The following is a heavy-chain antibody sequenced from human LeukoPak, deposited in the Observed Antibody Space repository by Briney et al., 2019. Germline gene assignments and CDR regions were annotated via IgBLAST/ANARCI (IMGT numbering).Heavy chain of an antibody. CDR2: IYHSGST. Sequence: SETLSLTCAVSGYSISSGYYWGWIRQPPGKGLEWIGSIYHSGSTYYNPSLKSRVTISVDTSKNQFSLKLSSVTAADTAVYYCARGNGWVCSSTSCYNWFDPWGQGTLVTVSS. J-gene: IGHJ5*02. CDR3: ARGNGWVCSSTSCYNWFDP. CDR1: GYSISSGYY. D-gene: IGHD2-2*01. V-gene: IGHV4-38-2*01.